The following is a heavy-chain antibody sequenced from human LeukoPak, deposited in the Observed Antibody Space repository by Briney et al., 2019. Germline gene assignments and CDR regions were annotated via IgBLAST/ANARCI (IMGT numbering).Heavy chain of an antibody. D-gene: IGHD6-19*01. CDR1: GFTFSSYE. CDR2: ISSGSTI. V-gene: IGHV3-48*03. Sequence: QSGGSLRLSCAASGFTFSSYEMNWVRQAPGKGLEWVSYISSGSTIYDADSVKGRFTISRDNAKNSLYLQMNSLRAEDTAVYYCARESIAVAGAPFDYWGQGTLVTVSS. J-gene: IGHJ4*02. CDR3: ARESIAVAGAPFDY.